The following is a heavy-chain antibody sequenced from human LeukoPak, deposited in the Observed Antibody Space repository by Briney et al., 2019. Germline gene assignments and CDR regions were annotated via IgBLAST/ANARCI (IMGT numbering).Heavy chain of an antibody. J-gene: IGHJ4*02. Sequence: GGSLRLSCVVSGFSVSSNYMGWVRQAPGKGLEWVSLLYSGGTTYYGDAVKGRFTISRDDSKNTLYLQMSSLRAEDTAVYYCASASAWYRIDYWGREPWSPSPQ. V-gene: IGHV3-66*01. CDR3: ASASAWYRIDY. CDR1: GFSVSSNY. CDR2: LYSGGTT. D-gene: IGHD6-19*01.